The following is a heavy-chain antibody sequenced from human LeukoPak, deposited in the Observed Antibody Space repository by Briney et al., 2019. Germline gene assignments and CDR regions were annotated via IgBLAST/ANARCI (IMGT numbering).Heavy chain of an antibody. CDR3: ARTDIVVVPAAISWFDP. Sequence: SQTLSLTCTVSGGSISRGDYYCSWIRQPPGKGLEWHGYIYYSGSTYYNPSLKSRVNISVDTSKNQFSMKLSSVTAADTAVYYCARTDIVVVPAAISWFDPWGQGTLVTVSS. V-gene: IGHV4-30-4*08. CDR1: GGSISRGDYY. D-gene: IGHD2-2*02. CDR2: IYYSGST. J-gene: IGHJ5*02.